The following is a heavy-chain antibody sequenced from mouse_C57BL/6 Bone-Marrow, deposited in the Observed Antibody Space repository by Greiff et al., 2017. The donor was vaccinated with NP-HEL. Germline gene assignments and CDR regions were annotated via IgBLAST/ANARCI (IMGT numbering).Heavy chain of an antibody. V-gene: IGHV1-64*01. D-gene: IGHD1-1*01. CDR3: DRGLYYGSSYGYFDV. CDR1: GYTFTSYW. Sequence: QVQLQQPGAELVKPGASVKLSCKASGYTFTSYWMHWVKQRPGQGLEWIGMIHPNSGSTNYNEKFKSKATLTVDKSSSTAYMQLSSLTSEDSAVYYCDRGLYYGSSYGYFDVWGTGTTVTVSS. J-gene: IGHJ1*03. CDR2: IHPNSGST.